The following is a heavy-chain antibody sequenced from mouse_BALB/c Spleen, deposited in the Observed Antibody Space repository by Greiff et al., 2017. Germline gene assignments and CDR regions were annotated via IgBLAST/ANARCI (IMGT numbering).Heavy chain of an antibody. CDR2: ISDGGSYT. D-gene: IGHD2-10*02. J-gene: IGHJ3*01. CDR3: ARGGYGNSWFAY. V-gene: IGHV5-4*02. CDR1: GFTFSDYY. Sequence: EVQLQESGGGLVKPGGSLKLSCAASGFTFSDYYMYWVRQTPEKRLEWVATISDGGSYTYYPDSVKGRFTISRDNAKNNLYLQMSSLKSEDTAMYYCARGGYGNSWFAYWGQGTLVTVSA.